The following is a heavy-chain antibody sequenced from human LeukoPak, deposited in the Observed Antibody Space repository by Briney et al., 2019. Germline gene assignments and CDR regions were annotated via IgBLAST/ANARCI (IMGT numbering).Heavy chain of an antibody. J-gene: IGHJ6*02. CDR1: GFTFSNYW. CDR2: VNSDGSNT. D-gene: IGHD2-2*01. CDR3: ARDPHPTAPDYYYYGMDV. Sequence: GGSLRLPCAASGFTFSNYWMHWVRQAPGKGLVWVSRVNSDGSNTYYADSVKGRFTISRDNSKNTLYLQMNSLRAEDTAVYYCARDPHPTAPDYYYYGMDVWGQGTTVTVSS. V-gene: IGHV3-74*01.